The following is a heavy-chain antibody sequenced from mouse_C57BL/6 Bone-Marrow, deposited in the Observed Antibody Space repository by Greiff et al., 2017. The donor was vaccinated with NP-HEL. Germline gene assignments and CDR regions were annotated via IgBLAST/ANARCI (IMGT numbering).Heavy chain of an antibody. D-gene: IGHD1-1*01. Sequence: VQLQQSGAELVRPGTSVKVSCKASGYAFTNYLIEWVKQRPGQGLEWIGVINPGSGGTNYNEKFKGKATLTADKSSSTAYMQRSSLTSEDSAVYFCAREDYYGSDWYFDVWGTGTTVTVSS. J-gene: IGHJ1*03. CDR1: GYAFTNYL. V-gene: IGHV1-54*01. CDR2: INPGSGGT. CDR3: AREDYYGSDWYFDV.